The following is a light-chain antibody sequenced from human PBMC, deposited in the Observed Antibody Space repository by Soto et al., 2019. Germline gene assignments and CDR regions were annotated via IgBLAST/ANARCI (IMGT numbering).Light chain of an antibody. CDR1: RSISSNY. J-gene: IGKJ2*01. V-gene: IGKV3-20*01. Sequence: ETVLTQSPGTLSLSPGERDTLSCRASRSISSNYVACYQQKPGQAPRLLISGASSSATDIPDRFSVSGSGTDFTLTISRLEPEDFAVYYCQQYGSSRPYTFGQGTRQEI. CDR3: QQYGSSRPYT. CDR2: GAS.